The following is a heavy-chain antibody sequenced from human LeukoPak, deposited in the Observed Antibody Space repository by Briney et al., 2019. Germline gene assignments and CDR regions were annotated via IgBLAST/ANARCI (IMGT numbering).Heavy chain of an antibody. CDR1: GFTFSDYS. V-gene: IGHV3-7*03. Sequence: GGSLRLSCAASGFTFSDYSMNWVRQAPGKGLEWVANIKQDGSEKYYVDSVKGRFTISRDNAKNSLYLQMNSLRAEDTAVYYCAKDGTTMIVVVTFDYWGQGTLVTVSS. D-gene: IGHD3-22*01. CDR3: AKDGTTMIVVVTFDY. CDR2: IKQDGSEK. J-gene: IGHJ4*02.